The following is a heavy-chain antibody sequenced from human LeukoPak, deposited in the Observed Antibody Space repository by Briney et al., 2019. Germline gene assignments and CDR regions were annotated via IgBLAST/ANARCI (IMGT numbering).Heavy chain of an antibody. D-gene: IGHD3-22*01. CDR1: GYTFTSYG. J-gene: IGHJ5*02. V-gene: IGHV1-18*01. CDR2: ISAYNGNT. CDR3: ARDYYDSSGRNWFDP. Sequence: EASVKVSCKASGYTFTSYGISWVRQAPGQGLEWMGWISAYNGNTNYAQKLQGRVTMTTDTSTSTAYMELRSLRSDDTAVYYCARDYYDSSGRNWFDPWGRGTLVTVSS.